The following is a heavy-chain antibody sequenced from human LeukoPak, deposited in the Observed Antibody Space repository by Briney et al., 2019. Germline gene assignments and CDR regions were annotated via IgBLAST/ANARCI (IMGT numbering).Heavy chain of an antibody. CDR3: AKDVYYYDSSAYSSLDY. D-gene: IGHD3-22*01. Sequence: PGGSLRLSCAASGFTFSSYAMHWVRQAPGKGLEWVAVISYDERNKYYADSVKGRFTISRDNSRNTLYLQMNSLRAEDTAVYYCAKDVYYYDSSAYSSLDYWGQGTLVTVSS. J-gene: IGHJ4*02. CDR1: GFTFSSYA. CDR2: ISYDERNK. V-gene: IGHV3-30*04.